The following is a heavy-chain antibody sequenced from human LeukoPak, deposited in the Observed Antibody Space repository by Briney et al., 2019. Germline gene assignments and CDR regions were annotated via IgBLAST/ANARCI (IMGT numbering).Heavy chain of an antibody. J-gene: IGHJ4*02. CDR3: ARMATIFGVVRYYFDY. CDR2: ISAYNGNT. D-gene: IGHD3-3*01. CDR1: GYTFTSYG. V-gene: IGHV1-18*01. Sequence: ASVKVSCKASGYTFTSYGISWVRQAPGQGLEWMGWISAYNGNTKYAQKFQGRVTMTTDTSTSTAYMELKSLRSDDTAVYYCARMATIFGVVRYYFDYWGQGTLVTVSS.